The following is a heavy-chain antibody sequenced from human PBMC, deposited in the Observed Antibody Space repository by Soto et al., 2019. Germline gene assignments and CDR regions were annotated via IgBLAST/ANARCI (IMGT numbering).Heavy chain of an antibody. V-gene: IGHV3-74*01. Sequence: PGGSLRLSCAASGFTFSSYWMHWVRQAPGKGLVWVSRINSDGSSTSYADSVKGRFTISRDNAKNTLYLQMNSLRAEDTAVYYCARVGFDWLLPDYWGQGTLVTVSS. D-gene: IGHD3-9*01. CDR3: ARVGFDWLLPDY. J-gene: IGHJ4*02. CDR1: GFTFSSYW. CDR2: INSDGSST.